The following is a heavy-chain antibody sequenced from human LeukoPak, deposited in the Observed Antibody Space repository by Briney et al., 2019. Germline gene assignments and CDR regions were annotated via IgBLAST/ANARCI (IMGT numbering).Heavy chain of an antibody. Sequence: GGSLRLSCAASGFTFNSYAMSWVRQAPGKGLEWVSAISGSGGSTYYADSVKGRFTISRDNSKNTLYLQMNSLRAEDTAVYYCHAAYYYDSSGYRFDYWGQGTLVTVSS. J-gene: IGHJ4*02. V-gene: IGHV3-23*01. CDR3: HAAYYYDSSGYRFDY. CDR2: ISGSGGST. D-gene: IGHD3-22*01. CDR1: GFTFNSYA.